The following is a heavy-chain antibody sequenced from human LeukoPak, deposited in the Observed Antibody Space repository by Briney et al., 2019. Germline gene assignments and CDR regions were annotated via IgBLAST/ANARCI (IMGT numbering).Heavy chain of an antibody. CDR1: GYIFTSYD. Sequence: ASVKVSCKASGYIFTSYDINWVRQATGQGLEWMGWMNPNSGNTGYAQKLQGRVTMTTDTSTSTAYMELRSLRSDDTAVYYCARNVLLWFGELAGFDYWGQGTLVTVSS. D-gene: IGHD3-10*01. CDR2: MNPNSGNT. CDR3: ARNVLLWFGELAGFDY. J-gene: IGHJ4*02. V-gene: IGHV1-8*02.